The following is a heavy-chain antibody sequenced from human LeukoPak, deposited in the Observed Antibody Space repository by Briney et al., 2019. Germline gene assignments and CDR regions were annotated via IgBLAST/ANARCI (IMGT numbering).Heavy chain of an antibody. J-gene: IGHJ6*03. CDR3: ARDPGSSGYYNYYMDV. V-gene: IGHV1-69*13. D-gene: IGHD6-19*01. CDR2: IIPIFGTA. Sequence: SVKVSCKASGGTFSSYAISWVRQAPGQGLEWMGGIIPIFGTANYAQKFQGRVTITADESTSTAYMELSSLRSEDMAVYYCARDPGSSGYYNYYMDVWGKGTTDTVSS. CDR1: GGTFSSYA.